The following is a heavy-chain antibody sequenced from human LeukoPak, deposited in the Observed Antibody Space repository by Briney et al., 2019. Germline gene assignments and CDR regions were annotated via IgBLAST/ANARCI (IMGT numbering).Heavy chain of an antibody. Sequence: PGGSLRLSCAASGFTFDDYAMHWVRQAPGKGLEWVSGISWNSGSIDYADSVKGRFTISRDNAKNSLYLQMNSLRAEDTAVYYCAKGNAHLAYCGGDCFGDAFDIWGQGTMVTVSS. V-gene: IGHV3-9*01. CDR2: ISWNSGSI. CDR1: GFTFDDYA. CDR3: AKGNAHLAYCGGDCFGDAFDI. D-gene: IGHD2-21*02. J-gene: IGHJ3*02.